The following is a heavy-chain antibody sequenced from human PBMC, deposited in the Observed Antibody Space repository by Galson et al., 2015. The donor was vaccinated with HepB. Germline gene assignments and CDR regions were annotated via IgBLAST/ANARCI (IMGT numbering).Heavy chain of an antibody. CDR2: IKQDGSEK. CDR3: ARDLHYYDSSGYYYGEFDY. CDR1: GFTFSSYW. Sequence: SLRLSCAASGFTFSSYWMSWVRQAPGKGLEWVANIKQDGSEKYYVDSVKGRFTISRDNAKNSLYLQMNSLRAEDTAVYYCARDLHYYDSSGYYYGEFDYWGQGTLVTVSS. V-gene: IGHV3-7*03. J-gene: IGHJ4*02. D-gene: IGHD3-22*01.